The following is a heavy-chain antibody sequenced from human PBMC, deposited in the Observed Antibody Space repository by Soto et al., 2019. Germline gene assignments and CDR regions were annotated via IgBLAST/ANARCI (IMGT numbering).Heavy chain of an antibody. Sequence: GGSLRLSCAASRFTVSSYTVNWVRQSPGKGLEWVSSISSSSNHIYYADSVRGRFTISRDNAKNSLYLQMNSLRAEDTAVYYCARDHIASSITMPLGWFDPWGQGTLVTVSS. V-gene: IGHV3-21*01. CDR2: ISSSSNHI. CDR3: ARDHIASSITMPLGWFDP. D-gene: IGHD3-10*01. J-gene: IGHJ5*02. CDR1: RFTVSSYT.